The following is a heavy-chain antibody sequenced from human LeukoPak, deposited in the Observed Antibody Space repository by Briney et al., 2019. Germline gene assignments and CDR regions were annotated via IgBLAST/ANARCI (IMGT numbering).Heavy chain of an antibody. D-gene: IGHD3-10*01. CDR2: ISAYNGNT. CDR3: ARGYYYGSGSYYRYYYNYYMDV. V-gene: IGHV1-18*01. Sequence: ASVKVSCKASGYTFTSYGISWVRQAPGQGLEWMGWISAYNGNTNYAQKLQGRVTMTTDTSTSTAYMELRSLRSDDTAVYYCARGYYYGSGSYYRYYYNYYMDVWGKGTTVAVSS. CDR1: GYTFTSYG. J-gene: IGHJ6*03.